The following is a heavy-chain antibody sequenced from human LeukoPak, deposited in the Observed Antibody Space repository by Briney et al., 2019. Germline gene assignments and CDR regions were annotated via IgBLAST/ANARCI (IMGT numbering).Heavy chain of an antibody. V-gene: IGHV1-2*02. CDR1: GYTFTDYY. CDR3: ARIRYYDSSGQDAFDI. J-gene: IGHJ3*02. D-gene: IGHD3-22*01. CDR2: INPNSGGT. Sequence: ASVKVSCKASGYTFTDYYMHWVRQAPGQGLEWMGWINPNSGGTNSAQKFQGRVTMTRDTSISTAYMELSRLRSDDTAVYYCARIRYYDSSGQDAFDIWGQGTMVTVSS.